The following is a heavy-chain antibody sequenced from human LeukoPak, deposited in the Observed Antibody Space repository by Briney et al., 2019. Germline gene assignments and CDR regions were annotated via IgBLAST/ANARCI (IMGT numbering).Heavy chain of an antibody. V-gene: IGHV3-43*01. D-gene: IGHD5-18*01. CDR1: GFTFDDYT. Sequence: GGSLRLSCAASGFTFDDYTMHWVRQAPGKGLEWVSLISWDGGSTYYADSVKGRFTISRDNNKNSLYLQMNSLRTEDTALYYCAKDGYSYGFLDYWGQGTLVTVSS. CDR3: AKDGYSYGFLDY. CDR2: ISWDGGST. J-gene: IGHJ4*02.